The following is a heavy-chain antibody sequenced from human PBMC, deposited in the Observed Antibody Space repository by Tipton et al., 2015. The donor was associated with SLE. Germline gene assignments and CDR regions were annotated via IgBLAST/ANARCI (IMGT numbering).Heavy chain of an antibody. CDR2: IIHSGVT. CDR3: AGVAPAEVFDY. D-gene: IGHD2-2*01. J-gene: IGHJ4*02. V-gene: IGHV4-34*12. CDR1: GGSFNGYF. Sequence: TLSLTCAVYGGSFNGYFWTWIRQPPGKGLEWIGEIIHSGVTNYNPSLRSRLTISVDMSKNQVSLKLSSVTAADTAVYYCAGVAPAEVFDYWGQGTPVTVSS.